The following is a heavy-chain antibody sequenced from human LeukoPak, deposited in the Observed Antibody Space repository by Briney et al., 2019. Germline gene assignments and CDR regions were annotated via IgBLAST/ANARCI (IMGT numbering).Heavy chain of an antibody. Sequence: PSETLSLTCTVSGGSISIYYWSWIRQPAGKGLEWIGRIYTSGSTNYNPSLKSRVTMSVDTSKNQFSLKLSSVTAADTAVYYCARDGEYSYDILTGYLGTLDAFDPWGQGTLVTVSS. CDR2: IYTSGST. CDR1: GGSISIYY. J-gene: IGHJ5*02. CDR3: ARDGEYSYDILTGYLGTLDAFDP. V-gene: IGHV4-4*07. D-gene: IGHD3-9*01.